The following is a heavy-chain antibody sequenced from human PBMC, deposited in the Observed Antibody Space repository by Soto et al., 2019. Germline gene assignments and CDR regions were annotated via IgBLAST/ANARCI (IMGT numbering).Heavy chain of an antibody. J-gene: IGHJ4*02. V-gene: IGHV3-33*08. Sequence: QVHLVESGGGVVQPGGSLRLSCAGSGFTFSDYGMHWVRQAPGKGLEWVAVLWYDGSGEYYTDSVRGRFTISRVNSKNTLYLQMNNLRDEDTGVYYCARDSVRFLEHFSKDYFDYWGQGTRVTGSS. CDR1: GFTFSDYG. CDR3: ARDSVRFLEHFSKDYFDY. CDR2: LWYDGSGE. D-gene: IGHD3-3*01.